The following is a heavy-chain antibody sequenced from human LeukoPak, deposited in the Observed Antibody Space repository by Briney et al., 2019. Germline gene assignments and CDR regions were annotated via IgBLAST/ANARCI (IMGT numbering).Heavy chain of an antibody. CDR3: AKTEYTYGYDGASDI. CDR1: GFSFSNYG. V-gene: IGHV3-23*01. Sequence: GGSLRLSCAASGFSFSNYGMSWVRQAPGKGLQWVSTISNTGGSAYYADSVKGRFTLSRDNSNNALYLQMNSLRAEDSAVYYCAKTEYTYGYDGASDIWGQGTMVAVSS. CDR2: ISNTGGSA. D-gene: IGHD5-18*01. J-gene: IGHJ3*02.